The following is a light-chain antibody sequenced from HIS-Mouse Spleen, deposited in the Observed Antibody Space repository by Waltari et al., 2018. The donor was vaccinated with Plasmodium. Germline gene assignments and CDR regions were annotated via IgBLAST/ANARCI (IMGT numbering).Light chain of an antibody. Sequence: SYALTQPPSVSVSPGQTARITCSGDAFPKQYAYWYQQKPGQAPVLVIYKDSERPSGIPERFSGSSSGTTVTLTISGVQAEDEADYYCQSADSSGTYRVFGGGTKLTVL. J-gene: IGLJ2*01. CDR3: QSADSSGTYRV. CDR1: AFPKQY. CDR2: KDS. V-gene: IGLV3-25*03.